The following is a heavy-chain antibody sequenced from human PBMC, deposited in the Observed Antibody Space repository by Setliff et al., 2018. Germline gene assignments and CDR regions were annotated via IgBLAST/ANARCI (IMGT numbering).Heavy chain of an antibody. CDR3: ERLVRYCTRVTCQRSSDGDF. D-gene: IGHD2-15*01. CDR2: INNYNFNT. CDR1: GFTFTDYG. Sequence: ASVKVSCKSSGFTFTDYGITWVRQVPGQGLEWMGWINNYNFNTQYAQKFQGRVTVTTDTSTTTAYMELRSLTSDDTAAYFCERLVRYCTRVTCQRSSDGDFWGQGTPVTVSS. J-gene: IGHJ4*02. V-gene: IGHV1-18*01.